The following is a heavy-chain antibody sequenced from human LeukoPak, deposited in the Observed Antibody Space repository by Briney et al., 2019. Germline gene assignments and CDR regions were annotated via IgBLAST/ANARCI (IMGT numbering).Heavy chain of an antibody. Sequence: GGSLRLSCAASGFTFSGYAMNWVRQAPGKGLEWVSHIYISSSSNIISYADSVKGRFTNSRDNAQNSLYLQMNGLRDEDTAVYYCVRDRAYSFDYWGQGILVTVSS. J-gene: IGHJ4*02. CDR2: ISSSSNII. V-gene: IGHV3-48*02. D-gene: IGHD2-21*01. CDR1: GFTFSGYA. CDR3: VRDRAYSFDY.